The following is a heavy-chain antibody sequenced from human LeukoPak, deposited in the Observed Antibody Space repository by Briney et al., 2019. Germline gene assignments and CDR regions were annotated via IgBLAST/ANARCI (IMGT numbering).Heavy chain of an antibody. V-gene: IGHV3-30*18. CDR2: ISYGGTNI. D-gene: IGHD3-10*01. Sequence: GRSLRLSCAASGFIFSTYSMHWVRQAPGKGLEWVAVISYGGTNIDYADSVRGRFTISRDDSKNTLYLQMNSLTTEDTAVYYCAKGVGGSANYYYMDVWGKGTTVTVSS. CDR3: AKGVGGSANYYYMDV. J-gene: IGHJ6*03. CDR1: GFIFSTYS.